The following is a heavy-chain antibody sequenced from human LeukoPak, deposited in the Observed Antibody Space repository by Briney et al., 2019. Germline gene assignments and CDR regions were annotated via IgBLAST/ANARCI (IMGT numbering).Heavy chain of an antibody. V-gene: IGHV3-23*01. CDR1: GFTFSSYA. J-gene: IGHJ5*02. CDR2: TSGSGGST. D-gene: IGHD2-2*01. Sequence: GGSLRLSCAASGFTFSSYAMSWVRQAPGKGLEWVSATSGSGGSTYYADSVKGRFTISRDNSKNTLYLQMNSLRAEDTAVYYCAKDGPYCSSTSCSTPGGFDPWGQGTLVTVSS. CDR3: AKDGPYCSSTSCSTPGGFDP.